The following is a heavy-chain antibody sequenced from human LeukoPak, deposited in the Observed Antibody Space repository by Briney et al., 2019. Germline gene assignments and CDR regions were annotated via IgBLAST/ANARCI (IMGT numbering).Heavy chain of an antibody. J-gene: IGHJ4*02. CDR1: GFTFSRYW. Sequence: GGPLRLSCAASGFTFSRYWMSWARQAPGKGPEWVANIKEDGSEKYHVDSVKGRFTISRDNAKNSLYLQMNSLRAEDTAVYYCTRDGDYWGQGTLVTVSS. CDR3: TRDGDY. CDR2: IKEDGSEK. V-gene: IGHV3-7*01.